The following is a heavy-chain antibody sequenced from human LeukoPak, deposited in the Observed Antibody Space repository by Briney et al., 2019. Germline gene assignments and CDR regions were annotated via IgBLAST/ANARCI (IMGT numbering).Heavy chain of an antibody. Sequence: ASVKVSCKASGYTFTSYGISWVRQAPGQGLEWMGWISAYNANTNYAQKLQGRVTLTTDTSTSTAYMELRSLRSDDTAVYFCARDLQSGVFYDYVWGSYRYGGGNYFDYWGQGTLVTVSS. V-gene: IGHV1-18*01. J-gene: IGHJ4*02. CDR1: GYTFTSYG. CDR3: ARDLQSGVFYDYVWGSYRYGGGNYFDY. CDR2: ISAYNANT. D-gene: IGHD3-16*02.